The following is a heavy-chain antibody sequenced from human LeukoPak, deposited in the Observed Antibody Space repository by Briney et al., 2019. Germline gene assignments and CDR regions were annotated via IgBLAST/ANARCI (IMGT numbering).Heavy chain of an antibody. CDR1: GFTFSSLW. CDR3: ARAVDSNDFDY. CDR2: INSDGSST. V-gene: IGHV3-74*01. D-gene: IGHD3/OR15-3a*01. J-gene: IGHJ4*02. Sequence: GGSLRLSCAVSGFTFSSLWMHWVRQVPGKGLVWVSRINSDGSSTTYADSVKGRFTISRDNAKNTLYLQMNSLRAEDTAVYYCARAVDSNDFDYWGQGTLVTVSS.